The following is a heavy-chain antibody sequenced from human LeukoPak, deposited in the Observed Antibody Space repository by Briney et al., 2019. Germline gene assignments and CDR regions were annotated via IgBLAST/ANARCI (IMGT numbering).Heavy chain of an antibody. CDR2: IYHSGST. Sequence: SETLSLTCTVSGYSINNGYYWGWIRQPPGKGLEWIGSIYHSGSTYYKPSLKSRVTISVDTSKNQFSLKLSSVTAADTAVYFCARGPYSYDSSGAFDIWGQGTMVTVSS. J-gene: IGHJ3*02. CDR3: ARGPYSYDSSGAFDI. D-gene: IGHD3-22*01. CDR1: GYSINNGYY. V-gene: IGHV4-38-2*02.